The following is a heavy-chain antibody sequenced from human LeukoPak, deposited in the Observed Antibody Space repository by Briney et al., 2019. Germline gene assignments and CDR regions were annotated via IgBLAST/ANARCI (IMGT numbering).Heavy chain of an antibody. Sequence: PSETLSLTCAVYGGSFSGYYWSWIRQPPGKGLEWIGYIYYSGSTNYNPSLKSRVTISVDTSKNQFSLKLSSVTAADTAVYYCARGYCSSTSCYQKNWGQGTLVTVSS. V-gene: IGHV4-59*01. CDR1: GGSFSGYY. D-gene: IGHD2-2*01. CDR2: IYYSGST. J-gene: IGHJ4*02. CDR3: ARGYCSSTSCYQKN.